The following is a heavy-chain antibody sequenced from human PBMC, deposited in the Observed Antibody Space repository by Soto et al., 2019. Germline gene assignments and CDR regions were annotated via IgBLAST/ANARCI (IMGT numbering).Heavy chain of an antibody. D-gene: IGHD3-3*01. CDR1: GYTFTSYY. Sequence: QVQLVQSGAEVKKPGAPVKVSCKASGYTFTSYYMHWVRQAPGQGLEWMGIINPSGGSTSYAQKFQGRVTMTRDTSTGTGYIELSSLRSEDQAVYYCAGDSGSRFFEWLLYFWGQGTLVTVSS. J-gene: IGHJ4*02. CDR2: INPSGGST. V-gene: IGHV1-46*01. CDR3: AGDSGSRFFEWLLYF.